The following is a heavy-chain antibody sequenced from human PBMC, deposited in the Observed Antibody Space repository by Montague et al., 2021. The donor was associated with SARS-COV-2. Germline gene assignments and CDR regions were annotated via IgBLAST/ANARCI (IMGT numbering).Heavy chain of an antibody. D-gene: IGHD3-10*01. Sequence: PALVKPTQTLTLTCTFSGFSLSTSGMCVSWIRRPPGKALEWLARIDWDDDKYYSTSLKTRLTISKDTSKNQVVLTMTNMDPVDTATYYCARTAGTDYTGYYYYAMDVWGQGTTVTVPS. CDR1: GFSLSTSGMC. J-gene: IGHJ6*02. CDR2: IDWDDDK. CDR3: ARTAGTDYTGYYYYAMDV. V-gene: IGHV2-70*11.